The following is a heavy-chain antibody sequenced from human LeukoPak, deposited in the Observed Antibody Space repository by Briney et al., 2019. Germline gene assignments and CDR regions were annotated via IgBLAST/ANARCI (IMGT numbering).Heavy chain of an antibody. J-gene: IGHJ4*02. CDR3: AKFILTGYEGVCFDY. V-gene: IGHV3-21*04. CDR1: GFTFSSYS. CDR2: ISSSSSYI. Sequence: PGGSLRLSCAASGFTFSSYSMNWVRQAPGKGLEWVSSISSSSSYIYYADSVKGRFTISRDNAKNSLYLQMNSLRAEDTAVYYCAKFILTGYEGVCFDYWGQGTLVTVSS. D-gene: IGHD3-9*01.